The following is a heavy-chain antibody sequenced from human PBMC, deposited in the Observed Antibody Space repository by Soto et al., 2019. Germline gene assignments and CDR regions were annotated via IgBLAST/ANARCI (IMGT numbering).Heavy chain of an antibody. CDR1: GYTFTSYD. CDR2: MNPNSGNT. CDR3: AREIAVAGHTQYYYYYYGMDV. V-gene: IGHV1-8*01. J-gene: IGHJ6*02. Sequence: GASVKVSCKASGYTFTSYDINWVRQATGQGLEWVGWMNPNSGNTGYAQKFQGRVTMTRNTSISTAYMELSSLRSEDTAVYYCAREIAVAGHTQYYYYYYGMDVWGQGTTVTVSS. D-gene: IGHD6-19*01.